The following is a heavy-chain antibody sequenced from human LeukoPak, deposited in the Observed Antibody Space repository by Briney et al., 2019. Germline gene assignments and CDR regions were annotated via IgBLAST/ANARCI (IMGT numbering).Heavy chain of an antibody. J-gene: IGHJ4*02. CDR3: TTRGRTTTGDSSGWGGY. CDR1: GFTFSNAW. CDR2: IKSKTDGGTT. D-gene: IGHD6-19*01. V-gene: IGHV3-15*01. Sequence: GGSLRLSCAASGFTFSNAWMSWVRQAPGKGPEWVGRIKSKTDGGTTDYAAPVKGRFTISRDDSKNTLYLQMNSLKTEDTAVYYCTTRGRTTTGDSSGWGGYWGQGTLVTVSS.